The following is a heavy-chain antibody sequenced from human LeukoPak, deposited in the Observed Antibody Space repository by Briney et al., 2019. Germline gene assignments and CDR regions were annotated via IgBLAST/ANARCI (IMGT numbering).Heavy chain of an antibody. V-gene: IGHV3-23*01. J-gene: IGHJ6*02. CDR1: GFIFNNYA. Sequence: GGSLRLSCGASGFIFNNYAMTWVRQAPGKGLEWVSGISRNSDSTYHADSVEGRFTISRDNSKNTVYLQMNSLRADDTAVYYCVKGGGTYYYGSGSYSPDYFYGLDAWGQGTTVIVS. CDR2: ISRNSDST. CDR3: VKGGGTYYYGSGSYSPDYFYGLDA. D-gene: IGHD3-10*01.